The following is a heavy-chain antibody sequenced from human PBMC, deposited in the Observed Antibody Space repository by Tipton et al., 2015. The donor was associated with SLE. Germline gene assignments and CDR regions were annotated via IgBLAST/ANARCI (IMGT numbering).Heavy chain of an antibody. CDR1: GYSISSGYY. J-gene: IGHJ4*02. D-gene: IGHD1-26*01. V-gene: IGHV4-38-2*02. CDR3: ARVGVGAPGLAY. Sequence: TLSLTCTVSGYSISSGYYWGWIRQPPGKGLEWIGSIYHSGSTYYNPSLKSRVTISVDTSKNQFSLKLSSVTAADTAVYYCARVGVGAPGLAYWGQGTLVTVSS. CDR2: IYHSGST.